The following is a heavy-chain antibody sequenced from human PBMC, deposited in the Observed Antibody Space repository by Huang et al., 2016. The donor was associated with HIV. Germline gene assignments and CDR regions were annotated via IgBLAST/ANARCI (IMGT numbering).Heavy chain of an antibody. CDR3: ATSRSGSGWFLDI. CDR1: GGSLHGYY. V-gene: IGHV4-34*01. J-gene: IGHJ2*01. CDR2: VKHGGST. D-gene: IGHD6-19*01. Sequence: QVQLYQWGAGPLRPSETLSLTCGVSGGSLHGYYWNWLRQSPGRGLEWIGAVKHGGSTKYNPSLKSRVTISVDTSKIQFSLNLTSVTATDTADYYCATSRSGSGWFLDIWGRGTLVSVS.